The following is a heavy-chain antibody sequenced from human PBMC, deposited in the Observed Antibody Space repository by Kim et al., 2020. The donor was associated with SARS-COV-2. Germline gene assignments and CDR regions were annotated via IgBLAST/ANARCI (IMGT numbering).Heavy chain of an antibody. V-gene: IGHV4-61*02. CDR2: GSA. D-gene: IGHD6-19*01. CDR3: VKGSGWYNY. J-gene: IGHJ4*02. Sequence: GSATYNPSLTSRVAISIDTTNNQFSLKLDSVTAADTAVYYCVKGSGWYNYWGQGTLVIVSS.